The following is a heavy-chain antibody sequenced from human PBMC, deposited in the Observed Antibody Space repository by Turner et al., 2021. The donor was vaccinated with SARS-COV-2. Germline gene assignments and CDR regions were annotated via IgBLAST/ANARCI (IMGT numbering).Heavy chain of an antibody. V-gene: IGHV3-7*01. CDR1: GFTFSSYW. J-gene: IGHJ4*02. Sequence: EVQLVESGGGLVQPGGSLSLSCAASGFTFSSYWMSWVRQAPGKGLEWVANIYQDRSEKYYVGSVKGRFTISRDNAKNSLYLQVNSLRAEDTAVYYCARSELGLFFDYWGQGTLVTVSS. CDR3: ARSELGLFFDY. CDR2: IYQDRSEK. D-gene: IGHD7-27*01.